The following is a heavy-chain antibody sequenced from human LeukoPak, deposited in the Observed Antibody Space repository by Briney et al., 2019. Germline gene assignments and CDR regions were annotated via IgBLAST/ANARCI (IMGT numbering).Heavy chain of an antibody. D-gene: IGHD4-23*01. CDR2: IYYTGST. Sequence: PETLSLTCTVSGGSISSSGYYWGWIRQPPGKGLEWIGKIYYTGSTYYNPSLKSRVTISVATSKNQFSLKLSSVTAADTAVYYCARHSRTVGSVGIDPWGQGTLVTVSS. V-gene: IGHV4-39*01. CDR1: GGSISSSGYY. J-gene: IGHJ5*02. CDR3: ARHSRTVGSVGIDP.